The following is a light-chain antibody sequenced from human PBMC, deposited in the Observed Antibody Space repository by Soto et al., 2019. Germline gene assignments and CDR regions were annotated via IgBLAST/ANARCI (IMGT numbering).Light chain of an antibody. CDR2: DAS. CDR1: ESISSW. CDR3: QQYNTYVWT. J-gene: IGKJ1*01. Sequence: DIQLTQSPSTLSASVGDRVTITCRASESISSWLAWYQRKPGKAPKLLIYDASNLETGVPSRFSGSGSGTEFTLTISSLQPHDFATYYCQQYNTYVWTFGQGTKVEI. V-gene: IGKV1-5*01.